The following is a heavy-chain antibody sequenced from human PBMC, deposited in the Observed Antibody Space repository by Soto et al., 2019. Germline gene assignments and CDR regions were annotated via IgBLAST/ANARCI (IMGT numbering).Heavy chain of an antibody. CDR3: ARHRIEVVWRGFDF. Sequence: SETLSLTCTGSTDSSSFTNSYWGWIRQPPGKGLQWIGSSSYNGGTFYNPSLKGRVVISFDTSKKQSSLQVTSVTAADTAVYFCARHRIEVVWRGFDFWGQGSPVTVSS. J-gene: IGHJ4*02. CDR2: SSYNGGT. CDR1: TDSSSFTNSY. V-gene: IGHV4-39*01. D-gene: IGHD3-10*01.